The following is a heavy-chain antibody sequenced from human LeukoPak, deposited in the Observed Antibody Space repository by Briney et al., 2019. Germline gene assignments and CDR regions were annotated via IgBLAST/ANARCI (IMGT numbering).Heavy chain of an antibody. CDR3: ARSREGNYFDY. Sequence: GGSLRLSCAASGFTVSSNYMSWVRQAPGKGLEWVSVIYSGGSTYYADSVKGRFTISRDNSKNTLYLQMNSLRAEDTAVYYCARSREGNYFDYWGQGTLVTVSS. V-gene: IGHV3-53*01. J-gene: IGHJ4*02. CDR2: IYSGGST. CDR1: GFTVSSNY.